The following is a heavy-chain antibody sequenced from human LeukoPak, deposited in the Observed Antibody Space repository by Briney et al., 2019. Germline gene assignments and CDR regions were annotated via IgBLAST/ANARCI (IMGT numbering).Heavy chain of an antibody. CDR3: AREVDSGYDRDLIYYYYMDV. CDR1: GGSFSGYY. Sequence: PSETLSLTCAVYGGSFSGYYWSWIRQPPGKGLEWIGEINHSGSTNYNPSLKSRLSISVDTSENQLSPKLSSVTAADTAVYYCAREVDSGYDRDLIYYYYMDVWGKGTTVTVSS. J-gene: IGHJ6*03. CDR2: INHSGST. V-gene: IGHV4-34*01. D-gene: IGHD5-12*01.